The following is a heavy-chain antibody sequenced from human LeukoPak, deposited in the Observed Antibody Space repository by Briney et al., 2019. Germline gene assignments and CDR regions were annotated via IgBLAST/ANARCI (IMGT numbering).Heavy chain of an antibody. CDR3: ARVKYSGYVRWNWFDP. CDR2: IYYSGYT. V-gene: IGHV4-59*12. J-gene: IGHJ5*02. Sequence: NSSETLSLTCTVSGGSISSYYWSWIRQPPGKGLEWIGYIYYSGYTNYNPSLKSRVTISVDTSKNQFSLKLSSVTAADTAVYYCARVKYSGYVRWNWFDPWGQGTLVTVSS. D-gene: IGHD5-12*01. CDR1: GGSISSYY.